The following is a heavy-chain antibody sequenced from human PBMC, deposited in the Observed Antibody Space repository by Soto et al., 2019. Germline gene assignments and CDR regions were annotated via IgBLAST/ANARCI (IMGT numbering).Heavy chain of an antibody. CDR3: ARVGTGTTFWYYYYGMDV. D-gene: IGHD1-7*01. Sequence: QVPLVQSGAEVMKPGASVKVSCQASGYTFTGYYMHWVRQAPGQGFEWMGWINPNSGGTNYAQKFQGRVTMTRDTSISTAYMELSRLTSDDTAVYYCARVGTGTTFWYYYYGMDVWGQGTTVTVSS. J-gene: IGHJ6*02. CDR1: GYTFTGYY. V-gene: IGHV1-2*02. CDR2: INPNSGGT.